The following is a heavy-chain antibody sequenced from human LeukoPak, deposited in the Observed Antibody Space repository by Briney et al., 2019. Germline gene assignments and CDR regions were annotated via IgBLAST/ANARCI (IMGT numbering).Heavy chain of an antibody. CDR1: GYTFTGYY. CDR3: ATGIPVAPSDY. Sequence: GASVKVSCKASGYTFTGYYMHWVRQAPGQGLEWMGWINPNSGGTSYAQKFQGRVTMTRDMSTSTVYMELSSLRSEDTAVYYCATGIPVAPSDYWGQGTLVTVSS. V-gene: IGHV1-2*02. CDR2: INPNSGGT. D-gene: IGHD6-19*01. J-gene: IGHJ4*02.